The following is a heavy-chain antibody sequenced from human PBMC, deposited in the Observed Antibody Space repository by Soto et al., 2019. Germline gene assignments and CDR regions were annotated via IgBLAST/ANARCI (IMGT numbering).Heavy chain of an antibody. J-gene: IGHJ4*02. D-gene: IGHD3-10*01. CDR2: KYYRSKWYH. V-gene: IGHV6-1*01. CDR3: ARVRLVRVVFYY. Sequence: QVQLQQSGPGLVKPSQTLSLTFAISGDSVSSNSAAWNWIRQSPSRGLEWVGRKYYRSKWYHDYAVSMQRRITKNPATSKNQFSLRLNPVTTLDTSVYYCARVRLVRVVFYYWGQGTLVTVS. CDR1: GDSVSSNSAA.